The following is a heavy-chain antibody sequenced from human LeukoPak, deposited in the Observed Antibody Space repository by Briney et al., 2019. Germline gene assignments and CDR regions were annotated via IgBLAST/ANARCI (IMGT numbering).Heavy chain of an antibody. V-gene: IGHV4-4*02. CDR2: IYHSGST. Sequence: SETLSLTCAVSGGSISSSNWWSWVRQPPGKGLEWIGEIYHSGSTNYNPSLKSRVTISVDKSKNQFSLKLSSVTAADTAVYYCAKGIYGDYGRDAFDIWGQGTMVTVSS. CDR3: AKGIYGDYGRDAFDI. J-gene: IGHJ3*02. CDR1: GGSISSSNW. D-gene: IGHD4-17*01.